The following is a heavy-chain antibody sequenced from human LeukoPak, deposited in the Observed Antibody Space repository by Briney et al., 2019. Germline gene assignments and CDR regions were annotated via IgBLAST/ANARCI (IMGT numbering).Heavy chain of an antibody. D-gene: IGHD6-19*01. CDR2: IYYSGST. J-gene: IGHJ4*02. CDR1: GGSISSHY. CDR3: ARERDSSGWYDY. V-gene: IGHV4-59*11. Sequence: SETLSLTCTVSGGSISSHYWSWIRQPPGKGLEWIGYIYYSGSTNYNPSLKSRVTISVDTSKNQFSLKLSSVTAADTAVYYCARERDSSGWYDYWGQGTLVTVSS.